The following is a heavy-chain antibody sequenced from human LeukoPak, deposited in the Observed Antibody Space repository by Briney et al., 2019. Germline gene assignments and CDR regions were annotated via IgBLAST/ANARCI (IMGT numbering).Heavy chain of an antibody. D-gene: IGHD5-12*01. Sequence: SETLSLTCTVSGYSISSGYYWGWIRQPPGKGLEWIGSIYRSGSTYYNPSLKSRVTISVDTSKNQFSLNLSSVTAADTALYYCARVKGGYSGSDVSYYSGMDVWGQGTTVTVSS. V-gene: IGHV4-38-2*02. J-gene: IGHJ6*02. CDR1: GYSISSGYY. CDR2: IYRSGST. CDR3: ARVKGGYSGSDVSYYSGMDV.